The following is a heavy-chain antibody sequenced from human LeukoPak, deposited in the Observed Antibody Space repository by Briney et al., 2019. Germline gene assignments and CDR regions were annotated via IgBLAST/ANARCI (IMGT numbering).Heavy chain of an antibody. CDR3: AKGGCRGTCNPLAY. J-gene: IGHJ4*02. V-gene: IGHV3-23*01. D-gene: IGHD2-15*01. CDR2: SGDSDGSS. Sequence: GGSLRLSCAASGFTFSGSGMSWVRQAPGKGLEWISSSGDSDGSSYYADSLKGRFTISRDNSKNTLYLQMNNLRAEDTAVYYCAKGGCRGTCNPLAYWGQGALVTVSP. CDR1: GFTFSGSG.